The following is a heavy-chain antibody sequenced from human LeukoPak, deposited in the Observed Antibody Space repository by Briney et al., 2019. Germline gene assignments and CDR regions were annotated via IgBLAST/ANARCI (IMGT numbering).Heavy chain of an antibody. CDR1: GGSISSYY. V-gene: IGHV4-59*01. J-gene: IGHJ3*01. Sequence: SETLSLTCTVSGGSISSYYWSWIRQPPGKGLEWIGYIYYSGSTNYNPSLKSRVTMSIDTSKKQFSLKLSSVTAADTAVYYCARVTYCGGDCYSGVAFGDWGQGTMVTVSS. CDR3: ARVTYCGGDCYSGVAFGD. CDR2: IYYSGST. D-gene: IGHD2-21*02.